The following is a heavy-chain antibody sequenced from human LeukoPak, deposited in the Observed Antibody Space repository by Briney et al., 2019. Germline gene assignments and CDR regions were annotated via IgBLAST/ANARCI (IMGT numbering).Heavy chain of an antibody. Sequence: GESLKISCQGFGYTFTTSWIGWVRQLPGKGLEWMAIIYAGNSDAKYSPSFQGQVSISTDRSISTAYLQWSSLKASDTAKYYCAIINHPDGRVYWGRGTLVTVSS. V-gene: IGHV5-51*01. D-gene: IGHD5-24*01. J-gene: IGHJ4*02. CDR3: AIINHPDGRVY. CDR2: IYAGNSDA. CDR1: GYTFTTSW.